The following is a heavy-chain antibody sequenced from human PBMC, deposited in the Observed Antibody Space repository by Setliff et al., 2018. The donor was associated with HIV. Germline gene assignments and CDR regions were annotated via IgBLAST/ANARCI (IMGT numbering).Heavy chain of an antibody. D-gene: IGHD2-2*01. V-gene: IGHV3-30*04. Sequence: QTGGSLRLSCAASGFTFSSCAIHWVRQAPGKGLEWVAVISYDGSNKYYADSVKGRFTISRDNAKNSLYLQINSLRAEDTAVYYCARATQLRSGVVDPAAKYFYYYMDVWGKGTTVTVSS. J-gene: IGHJ6*03. CDR3: ARATQLRSGVVDPAAKYFYYYMDV. CDR2: ISYDGSNK. CDR1: GFTFSSCA.